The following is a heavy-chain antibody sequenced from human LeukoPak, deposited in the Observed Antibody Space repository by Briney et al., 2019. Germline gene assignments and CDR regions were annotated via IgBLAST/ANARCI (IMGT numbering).Heavy chain of an antibody. CDR2: ISYSGST. D-gene: IGHD2-21*02. J-gene: IGHJ5*02. CDR1: GGSMSSYY. CDR3: ARSGVTALSWVDP. Sequence: SETLSLTCTVSGGSMSSYYWSWIRQPPGKGLEWIGYISYSGSTNYDPSLKSRITISVDTSKNQFSLKLSSVTAADTAVYYGARSGVTALSWVDPWGQGTLVTVSS. V-gene: IGHV4-59*08.